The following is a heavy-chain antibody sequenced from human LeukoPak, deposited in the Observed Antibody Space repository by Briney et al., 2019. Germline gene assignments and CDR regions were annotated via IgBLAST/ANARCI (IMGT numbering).Heavy chain of an antibody. CDR3: ARDLYRMGYWRPIDY. CDR1: GYTFTGYY. J-gene: IGHJ4*02. Sequence: GASVKVSCKASGYTFTGYYMHWVRQAPGQGLEWMGWINPNSGGTNYAQKFQGRVTMTRDTSISTAYMELSRLRSDDTAVYYCARDLYRMGYWRPIDYWGQGTLVTVSS. V-gene: IGHV1-2*02. D-gene: IGHD2-15*01. CDR2: INPNSGGT.